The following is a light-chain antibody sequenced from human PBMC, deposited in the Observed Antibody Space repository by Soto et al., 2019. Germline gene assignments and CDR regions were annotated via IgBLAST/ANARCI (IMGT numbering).Light chain of an antibody. CDR1: SGHSSYA. V-gene: IGLV4-69*01. CDR2: LNSDGSH. Sequence: QTVVTQSPSASASLGASVKLTCTLSSGHSSYAIAWHQQQPEKGPRYLMKLNSDGSHSKGDGIPDRFSGSSSGAERYLTISSLQSEDEADYYCQTWGTGILVFGGETKLTVL. CDR3: QTWGTGILV. J-gene: IGLJ2*01.